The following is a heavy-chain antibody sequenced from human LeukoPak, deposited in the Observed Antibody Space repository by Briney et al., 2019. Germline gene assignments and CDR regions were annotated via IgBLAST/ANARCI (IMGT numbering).Heavy chain of an antibody. V-gene: IGHV4-61*02. D-gene: IGHD5-24*01. J-gene: IGHJ4*02. CDR2: IYTSGNT. CDR1: GGSISSGSYY. Sequence: MSSETLSLTCTVSGGSISSGSYYWSWIRQPAGKGLEWIGRIYTSGNTNYNPSLKSRVNISVDTSKNQFSLKLSSVTATDTAVYYCARGWLQSGFDYWGQGTLVTVSS. CDR3: ARGWLQSGFDY.